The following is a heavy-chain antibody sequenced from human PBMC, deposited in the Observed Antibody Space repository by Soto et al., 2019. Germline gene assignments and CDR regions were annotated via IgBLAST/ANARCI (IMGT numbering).Heavy chain of an antibody. Sequence: GGSLRLSCAASGFTVSSNYMSWVRQAPGKGLEWVSVIYSGGRTYYADSVKGRFTISRDNSKNTLYLQMNSLRAEDTAVYYCARDRILIVVEGGYYYYGMDVWGQGTTVTVSS. CDR1: GFTVSSNY. CDR2: IYSGGRT. CDR3: ARDRILIVVEGGYYYYGMDV. J-gene: IGHJ6*02. D-gene: IGHD3-22*01. V-gene: IGHV3-53*01.